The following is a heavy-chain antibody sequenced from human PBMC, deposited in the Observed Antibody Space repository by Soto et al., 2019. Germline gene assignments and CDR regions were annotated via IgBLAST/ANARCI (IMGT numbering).Heavy chain of an antibody. J-gene: IGHJ5*02. CDR3: ARNSRRFLEWLLFSYNWFDP. CDR2: INHSGST. D-gene: IGHD3-3*01. Sequence: ETLSLTCAVYGGSFSGYYWSWIRQPPGKGLEWIGEINHSGSTIYNPSLKSRVTISVDTSKNQFSLKLSSVTAADTAVYYCARNSRRFLEWLLFSYNWFDPWGQGTLVTVSS. CDR1: GGSFSGYY. V-gene: IGHV4-34*01.